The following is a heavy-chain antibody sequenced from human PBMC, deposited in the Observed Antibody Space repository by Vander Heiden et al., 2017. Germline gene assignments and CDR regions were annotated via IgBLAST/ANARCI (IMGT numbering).Heavy chain of an antibody. J-gene: IGHJ4*02. CDR3: TRNYYDSTGYRHFDY. CDR2: IRTKAKSYAT. V-gene: IGHV3-73*02. CDR1: GFTFSDSP. Sequence: EVQLVESGGGLVQPGGSRKLSCAASGFTFSDSPMHWVRQASGKGLEWVGRIRTKAKSYATAYAASVEGRFTISRDDSKNTAYLQMNSLKTEDTAVYYCTRNYYDSTGYRHFDYWAQGTLVTVSS. D-gene: IGHD3-22*01.